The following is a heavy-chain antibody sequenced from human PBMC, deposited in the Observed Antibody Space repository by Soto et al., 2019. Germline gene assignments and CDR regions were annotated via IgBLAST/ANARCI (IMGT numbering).Heavy chain of an antibody. CDR3: ARLFSGWYVDFDY. J-gene: IGHJ4*02. Sequence: PSETLSLTCTVSGGSISSSSYYWGWIRQPPGKGLEWIGSIYYSGSTYYNPSLKSRVTISVDTSKNQFSLKLSSVTAADTAVYNCARLFSGWYVDFDYWGQGTLVTVSS. V-gene: IGHV4-39*01. D-gene: IGHD6-19*01. CDR1: GGSISSSSYY. CDR2: IYYSGST.